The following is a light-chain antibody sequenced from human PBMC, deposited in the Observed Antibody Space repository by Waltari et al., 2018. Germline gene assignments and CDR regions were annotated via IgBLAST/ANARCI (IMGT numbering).Light chain of an antibody. CDR2: GAS. CDR3: QQYDKWLRYS. V-gene: IGKV3-15*01. CDR1: QSLSTN. J-gene: IGKJ2*01. Sequence: IVMTQSPATLSVSPGERATLSCRASQSLSTNLDWFQEKPGQAPRLLIYGASTRATGVPARFSGSGSGTYFTLVISSLQSEDFAVYYCQQYDKWLRYSFGQGTKLEIK.